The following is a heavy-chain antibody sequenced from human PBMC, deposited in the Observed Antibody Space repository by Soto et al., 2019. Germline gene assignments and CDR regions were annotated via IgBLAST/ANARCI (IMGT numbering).Heavy chain of an antibody. CDR3: TTVTYSSDGLDY. CDR1: GFTFNNAW. V-gene: IGHV3-15*01. Sequence: EVQLVESGGGLVKPGGSLRLSCAASGFTFNNAWMSWVRQAPEKGLEWVGRIKSKTDGGTTDYAAPVKGRFSISRDDSKNTLYLQMNSLKTEDTAVYYCTTVTYSSDGLDYWGQGTLVTVSS. CDR2: IKSKTDGGTT. J-gene: IGHJ4*02. D-gene: IGHD2-15*01.